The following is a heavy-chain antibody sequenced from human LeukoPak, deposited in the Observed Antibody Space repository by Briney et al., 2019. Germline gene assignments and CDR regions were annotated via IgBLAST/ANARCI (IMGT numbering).Heavy chain of an antibody. V-gene: IGHV3-74*01. D-gene: IGHD2-15*01. CDR1: GFTLSSYW. J-gene: IGHJ4*02. Sequence: GGSLRLSCAASGFTLSSYWMQWVRQAPGKGLVWVSRINTDGSSTYYADSVKGRFTISRDNSKNTLYLQMNSLRAQDTAVYYCAENPVVVAAIGVDYWGQGTLVTVSS. CDR2: INTDGSST. CDR3: AENPVVVAAIGVDY.